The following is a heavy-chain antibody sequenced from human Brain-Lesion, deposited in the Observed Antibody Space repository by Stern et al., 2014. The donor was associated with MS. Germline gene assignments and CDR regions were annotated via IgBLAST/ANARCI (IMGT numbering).Heavy chain of an antibody. Sequence: ESGPGLVKPSETLSLTCTVAGGSVSSTSYAWAWIRQPPGKGLEWIGTIYYSGNTYYSPSLKSRLTISLDTAKTQFSLQLSFGTAADTAVYYCAGEEDIRYCSGGSCTGNWFDPWGQGTMVTVSS. D-gene: IGHD2-15*01. CDR2: IYYSGNT. V-gene: IGHV4-39*01. CDR1: GGSVSSTSYA. J-gene: IGHJ5*02. CDR3: AGEEDIRYCSGGSCTGNWFDP.